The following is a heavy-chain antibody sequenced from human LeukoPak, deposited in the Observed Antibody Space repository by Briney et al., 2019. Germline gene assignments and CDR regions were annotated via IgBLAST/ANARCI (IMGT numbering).Heavy chain of an antibody. V-gene: IGHV4-39*07. Sequence: SETLSLTCTVSDGSISSSSYYWGWIRQPPGKGLEWIGSIYYGSVFYSVSTYYNPSLKSRVTMSGDTSKNQFSLKLSSVTAADTAAYYCARLGYCSGGSCYYYYYMDVWGKGTTVTVSS. D-gene: IGHD2-15*01. CDR2: IYYGSVFYSVST. J-gene: IGHJ6*03. CDR1: DGSISSSSYY. CDR3: ARLGYCSGGSCYYYYYMDV.